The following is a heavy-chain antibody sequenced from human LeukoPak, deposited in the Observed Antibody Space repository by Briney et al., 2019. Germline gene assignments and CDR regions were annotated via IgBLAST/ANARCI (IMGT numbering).Heavy chain of an antibody. J-gene: IGHJ3*02. CDR2: ISSDGSST. Sequence: GGSLRLSCAASGFTFSNYWMHWVRQAPGKGLVWVSRISSDGSSTTYADSVKGRFTVSRDNAKNTLYLQMNSLRAEDTAVYYCASRGVVTGAFDIWGQGTMVTVSS. D-gene: IGHD2-15*01. V-gene: IGHV3-74*01. CDR1: GFTFSNYW. CDR3: ASRGVVTGAFDI.